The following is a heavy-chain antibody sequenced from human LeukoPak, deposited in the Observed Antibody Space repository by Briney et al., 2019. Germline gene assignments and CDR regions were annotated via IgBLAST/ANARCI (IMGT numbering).Heavy chain of an antibody. CDR1: GFTFDDYA. J-gene: IGHJ5*02. CDR2: ISWNSETI. V-gene: IGHV3-9*01. CDR3: TKPFGP. Sequence: GGSLRLSCAASGFTFDDYAMHWVRQAPGKGLEWVSGISWNSETIGYADSVKGRFTISRDNAKNSLFLQMKSLRVEDTALYYCTKPFGPWGQGTLVTVSS.